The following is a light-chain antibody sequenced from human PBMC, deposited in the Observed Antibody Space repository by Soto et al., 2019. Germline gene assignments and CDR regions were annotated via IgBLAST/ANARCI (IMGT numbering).Light chain of an antibody. CDR1: QSVSSN. V-gene: IGKV3-15*01. CDR2: DAS. J-gene: IGKJ4*01. CDR3: QQYNNWPPVT. Sequence: EIVMTQSPATLSVSPGERVTLSCRASQSVSSNLAWYQQKPGQAPRLLIFDASTRATGIPARFSGSGSGTDFNLTISSLQSEDFAVYYCQQYNNWPPVTLGGGTKVEIK.